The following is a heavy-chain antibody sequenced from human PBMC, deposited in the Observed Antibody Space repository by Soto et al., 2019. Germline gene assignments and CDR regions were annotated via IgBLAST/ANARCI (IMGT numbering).Heavy chain of an antibody. V-gene: IGHV3-7*04. Sequence: EVQLVESGGGLVQPGESLRLSCAASGFTFSAFWMTWLRQAPGKGLGWVANIKRDGTVTHYGDSVEGRCTLSRDNAQNSLFLQLNSLRPEDTAMYDCARDLSPPGEFFYDAFDVWGQGTFVTVSS. CDR2: IKRDGTVT. CDR1: GFTFSAFW. J-gene: IGHJ3*01. CDR3: ARDLSPPGEFFYDAFDV. D-gene: IGHD2-21*01.